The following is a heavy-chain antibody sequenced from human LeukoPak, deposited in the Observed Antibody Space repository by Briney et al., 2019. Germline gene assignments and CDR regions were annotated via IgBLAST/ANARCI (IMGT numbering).Heavy chain of an antibody. CDR3: ARVRYGSPSPLDY. Sequence: SVKVSCNASGGTFSSYAISWVPQAPGHGLKCLGRIIPVLVIAVYAKKFNGRVTITADKSTSTAYMELSSLRSEDTAVYYCARVRYGSPSPLDYWGQGTLVTVSS. V-gene: IGHV1-69*04. CDR2: IIPVLVIA. CDR1: GGTFSSYA. D-gene: IGHD3-10*01. J-gene: IGHJ4*02.